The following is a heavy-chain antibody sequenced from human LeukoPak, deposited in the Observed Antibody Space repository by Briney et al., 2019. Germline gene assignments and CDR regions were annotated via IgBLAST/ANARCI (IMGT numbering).Heavy chain of an antibody. Sequence: AGGSLRLSFAASGFDFSTYIIDWVRQAPGKGLEWVSYISSSSSNIYHADSVKGRFTISRDNAKNSLHLQMNSLRAEDTAVYYCARVGRSGWTVDYWGQGTLVTVSS. D-gene: IGHD6-19*01. V-gene: IGHV3-48*04. CDR2: ISSSSSNI. J-gene: IGHJ4*02. CDR3: ARVGRSGWTVDY. CDR1: GFDFSTYI.